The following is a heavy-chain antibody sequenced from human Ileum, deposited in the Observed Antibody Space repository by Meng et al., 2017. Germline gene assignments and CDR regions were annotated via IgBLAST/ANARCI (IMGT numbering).Heavy chain of an antibody. CDR3: VRHGGKYFDS. CDR2: IYLAGSP. D-gene: IGHD2-15*01. Sequence: VQLQESGPGLVEPSGTRSLTCTVSGGSISSSFYWSWVRQSPGKGLEWIGQIYLAGSPNYNPSLESRVTISVDKSKNQFSLRLTSVTAADTAIFYCVRHGGKYFDSWGQGTLVTVSS. CDR1: GGSISSSFY. V-gene: IGHV4-4*02. J-gene: IGHJ4*02.